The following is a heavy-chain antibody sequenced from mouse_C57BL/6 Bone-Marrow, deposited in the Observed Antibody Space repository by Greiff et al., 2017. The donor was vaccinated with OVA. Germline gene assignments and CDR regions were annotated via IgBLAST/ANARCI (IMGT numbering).Heavy chain of an antibody. D-gene: IGHD2-4*01. J-gene: IGHJ2*01. CDR1: GYTFTSYW. V-gene: IGHV1-50*01. CDR3: ARCYDYDGDYFDY. CDR2: IDPSDSYT. Sequence: QVQLQQSGAELVKPGASVKLSCKASGYTFTSYWMQWVKQRPGQGLEWIGEIDPSDSYTNYNQKFKGKATLTVDTSSSTAYMQLSSLTSEDSAVYYCARCYDYDGDYFDYWGQGTTLTVSS.